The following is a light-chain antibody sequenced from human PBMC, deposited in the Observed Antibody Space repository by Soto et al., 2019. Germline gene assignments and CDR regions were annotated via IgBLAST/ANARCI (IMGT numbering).Light chain of an antibody. V-gene: IGKV1-5*01. CDR1: QSISTW. CDR2: DAS. Sequence: DIQMTQSPSSLSASVGDRVTITCRASQSISTWLAWYQQKPGKAPNLLIYDASTLESGVPSRFSGSGSGTEFTLTISGLQPDDFATYYCQQYNSDSWTFGQGTKVDIK. J-gene: IGKJ1*01. CDR3: QQYNSDSWT.